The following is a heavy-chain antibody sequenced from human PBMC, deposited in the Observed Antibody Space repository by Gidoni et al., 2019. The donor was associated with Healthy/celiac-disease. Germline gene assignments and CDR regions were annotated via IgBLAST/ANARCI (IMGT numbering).Heavy chain of an antibody. CDR3: ASLHYDFWSGYYTVNLTYGMDV. D-gene: IGHD3-3*01. J-gene: IGHJ6*02. V-gene: IGHV1-2*02. Sequence: QVQLVQSGAEVKKPGASVKVSCKASGYTFTGYYMHWVRQAPGQGLEWMGWINPNSGGTNYAQKFQGRVTMTRDTSISTAYMELSRLRSDDTAVYYCASLHYDFWSGYYTVNLTYGMDVWGQGTTVTVSS. CDR2: INPNSGGT. CDR1: GYTFTGYY.